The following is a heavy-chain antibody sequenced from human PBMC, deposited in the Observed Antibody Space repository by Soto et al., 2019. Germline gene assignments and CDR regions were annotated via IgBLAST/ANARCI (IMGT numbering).Heavy chain of an antibody. CDR2: ISAYNGNT. D-gene: IGHD3-16*01. CDR3: AXSXGILRGSXVRDAEYFQH. V-gene: IGHV1-18*01. CDR1: GYTFTSYG. J-gene: IGHJ1*01. Sequence: QVQLVQSGAEVKKPGASVKVSCKASGYTFTSYGISWVRQAPGQGLEWMGWISAYNGNTNYAQKLQGRVTMTTDTSTSTAYMXXXSLXSXXXXXXXXAXSXGILRGSXVRDAEYFQHWGQGTLVTVSS.